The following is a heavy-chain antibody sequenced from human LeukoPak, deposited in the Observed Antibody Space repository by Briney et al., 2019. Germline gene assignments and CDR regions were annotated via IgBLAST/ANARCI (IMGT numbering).Heavy chain of an antibody. CDR3: AKGYSGYDYAFDV. Sequence: PGGSLRLSCAASGFIFSSYAMHWVRQAPGKGLEWVAVLSYDGRTQYYADSVRGRFTISRDNSKNTLYLQMNSLRAEDTAVYYCAKGYSGYDYAFDVWGQGTMVTVSS. CDR1: GFIFSSYA. CDR2: LSYDGRTQ. V-gene: IGHV3-30*04. D-gene: IGHD5-12*01. J-gene: IGHJ3*01.